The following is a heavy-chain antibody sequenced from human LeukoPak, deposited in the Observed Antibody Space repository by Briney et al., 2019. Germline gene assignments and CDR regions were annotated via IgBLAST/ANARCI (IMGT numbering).Heavy chain of an antibody. Sequence: GGSLRLSCAASGFTFSSYSMNWVRQAPGKGLEWVSSISNSGSYIYYADSVKGRFTISRDNAKNSLYLQVNSLRAEDTAVYYCANHLACGSTSCPPFDYWGQGTLVTVSS. CDR1: GFTFSSYS. CDR2: ISNSGSYI. CDR3: ANHLACGSTSCPPFDY. J-gene: IGHJ4*02. D-gene: IGHD2-2*01. V-gene: IGHV3-21*01.